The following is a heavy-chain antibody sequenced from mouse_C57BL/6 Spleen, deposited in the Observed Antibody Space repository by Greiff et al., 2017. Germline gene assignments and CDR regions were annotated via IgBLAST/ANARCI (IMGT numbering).Heavy chain of an antibody. D-gene: IGHD1-1*01. V-gene: IGHV1-18*01. CDR2: INPNNGGT. Sequence: VQLQQSGPELVKPGASVKIPCKASGYTFTDYNMDWVKQSHGKSLEWIGVINPNNGGTNYNQKFKGKATLTVDKSSSTAYMELRSLTSEDTAVYYGARYNYGSSDGYFDVGGKGTTVTVSA. J-gene: IGHJ1*03. CDR1: GYTFTDYN. CDR3: ARYNYGSSDGYFDV.